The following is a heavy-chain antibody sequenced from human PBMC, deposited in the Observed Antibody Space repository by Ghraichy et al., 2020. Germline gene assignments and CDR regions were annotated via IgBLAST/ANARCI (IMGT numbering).Heavy chain of an antibody. J-gene: IGHJ4*02. V-gene: IGHV4-34*01. D-gene: IGHD3-3*01. CDR2: INHSGST. CDR3: ARGGNFWSGYRHFDY. CDR1: GGSFSSYY. Sequence: SETLSLTCAVSGGSFSSYYWSWIRQPAGKGLEWIGEINHSGSTNYNPSLKSRVTISVDTSKNQFSLKLSSVTAADTAVYYCARGGNFWSGYRHFDYWGQGTLVTVSS.